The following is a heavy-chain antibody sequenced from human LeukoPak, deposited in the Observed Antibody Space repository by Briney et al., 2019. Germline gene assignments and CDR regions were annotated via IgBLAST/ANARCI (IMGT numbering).Heavy chain of an antibody. CDR2: ISYSSETI. V-gene: IGHV3-9*01. J-gene: IGHJ6*04. Sequence: AGGSLRLSCAASGFPFDEHAMHWVRQAPGKGLEWVSGISYSSETIGYVDSVKGRFTISRDNAKNSLYLQMNSLRAEDTAVYYCAELGITMIGGVWGKGTTVTISS. D-gene: IGHD3-10*02. CDR3: AELGITMIGGV. CDR1: GFPFDEHA.